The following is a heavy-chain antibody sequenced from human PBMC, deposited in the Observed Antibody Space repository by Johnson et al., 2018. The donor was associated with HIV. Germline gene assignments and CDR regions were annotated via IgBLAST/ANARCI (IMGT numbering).Heavy chain of an antibody. CDR1: GFTFSSYD. V-gene: IGHV3-30*03. Sequence: QVQLVESGGGLVQPGGSLRLSCAASGFTFSSYDMHWVRQAPGKGLEWVAVISYDGSNKYYADSVKGRFTISRDNSKNTLYLQMNSLRAEDTAVYYCARERLAGVKGAFDIWGQGTMVTVSS. CDR3: ARERLAGVKGAFDI. J-gene: IGHJ3*02. D-gene: IGHD3-9*01. CDR2: ISYDGSNK.